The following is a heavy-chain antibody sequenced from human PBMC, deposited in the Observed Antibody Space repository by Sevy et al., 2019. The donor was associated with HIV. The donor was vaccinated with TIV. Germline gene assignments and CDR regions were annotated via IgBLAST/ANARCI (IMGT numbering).Heavy chain of an antibody. CDR1: GFTFSSYS. J-gene: IGHJ4*02. D-gene: IGHD3-3*01. Sequence: GGSLRLSCAASGFTFSSYSMNWVRQAPGKGLEWVSSISSSSSYIYYTDSVKGRFTISRVNAKNSLYLQMNSLRAEDTAVYYCASGVVIAIFDYWGQGTLVTVSS. CDR2: ISSSSSYI. V-gene: IGHV3-21*01. CDR3: ASGVVIAIFDY.